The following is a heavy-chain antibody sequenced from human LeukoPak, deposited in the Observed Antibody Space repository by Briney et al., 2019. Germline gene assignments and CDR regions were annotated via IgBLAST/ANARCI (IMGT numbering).Heavy chain of an antibody. CDR1: GGSISSGGYY. CDR2: IYYSGST. CDR3: ARGQYGSGSYYNILSWFDP. D-gene: IGHD3-10*01. J-gene: IGHJ5*02. Sequence: PSQTLSLTCTVSGGSISSGGYYWSWIRQHPGKGLEWIGYIYYSGSTYYTPSLKSRVTISVDTSKNQFSLKLSSVTAADTAVYYCARGQYGSGSYYNILSWFDPWGQGTLVTVSS. V-gene: IGHV4-31*03.